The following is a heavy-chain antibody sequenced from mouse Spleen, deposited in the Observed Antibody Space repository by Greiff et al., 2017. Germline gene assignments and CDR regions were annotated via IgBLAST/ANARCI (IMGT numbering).Heavy chain of an antibody. J-gene: IGHJ4*01. D-gene: IGHD1-1*01. CDR2: IYPGSGNT. Sequence: VQLQQSGAELVRPGASVKLSCKASGYTFTDYYINWVKQRPGQGLEWIARIYPGSGNTYYNEKFKGKATLTAEKSSSTAYMQLSSLTSEDSAVYLCAKITTVDYYAMDYWGQGTSVTVSS. CDR3: AKITTVDYYAMDY. V-gene: IGHV1-76*01. CDR1: GYTFTDYY.